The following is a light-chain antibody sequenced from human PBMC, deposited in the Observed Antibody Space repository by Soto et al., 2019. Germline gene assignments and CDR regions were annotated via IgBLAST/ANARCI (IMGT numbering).Light chain of an antibody. CDR1: SSDIGGYNY. V-gene: IGLV2-14*01. CDR3: SSYSTPNTVL. Sequence: QSALTQPASVSGSPGHSITISCTGTSSDIGGYNYVSWYQHHPGKAPKLMIYEVTHRPSEISDRFSGSKSGNTASLTISGLQAEDEADYYCSSYSTPNTVLFGGGTKLTVL. CDR2: EVT. J-gene: IGLJ2*01.